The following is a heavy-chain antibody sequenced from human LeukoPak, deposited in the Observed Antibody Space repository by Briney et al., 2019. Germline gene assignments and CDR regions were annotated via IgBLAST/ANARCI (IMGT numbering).Heavy chain of an antibody. CDR3: AGRPSSTIP. Sequence: PGGSLRLSCAASGFTFSSFWMSWVRQAPGKGLEWVANINQDGSEKYCVDSVKGRFTISRGNAKNSLYLQMNSLRAEDTAVYYCAGRPSSTIPWGQGTLVTVSS. V-gene: IGHV3-7*01. CDR1: GFTFSSFW. D-gene: IGHD5/OR15-5a*01. CDR2: INQDGSEK. J-gene: IGHJ4*02.